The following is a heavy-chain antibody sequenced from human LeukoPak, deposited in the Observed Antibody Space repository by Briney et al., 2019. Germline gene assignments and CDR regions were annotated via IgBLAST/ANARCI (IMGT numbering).Heavy chain of an antibody. CDR3: TRATIYSGYVSDAFDI. J-gene: IGHJ3*02. Sequence: GGFLRLSCAASGFTFSSYWMHWVRQAPGKGLEWVGFIRSKAYGGTTEYAASVKGRFTISRDDSKSIAYLQMNSLKTEDTAVYYCTRATIYSGYVSDAFDIWGQGTMVTVSS. CDR2: IRSKAYGGTT. V-gene: IGHV3-49*04. CDR1: GFTFSSYW. D-gene: IGHD5-12*01.